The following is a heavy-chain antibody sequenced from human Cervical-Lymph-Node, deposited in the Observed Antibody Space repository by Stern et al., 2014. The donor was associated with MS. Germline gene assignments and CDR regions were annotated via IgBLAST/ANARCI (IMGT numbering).Heavy chain of an antibody. CDR1: GFTFSSYA. J-gene: IGHJ4*01. V-gene: IGHV3-33*01. CDR3: TRDRWELLAEFDY. Sequence: VQLVQSGGGVVQPGRSLRLSCAASGFTFSSYAMHWVRQAPGKGLEWVAVIMYYGSNKNYADSVKGRFTISRDNSKNTLYLQMNSLRAEDTAVYFCTRDRWELLAEFDYWGQGTLVTVSS. CDR2: IMYYGSNK. D-gene: IGHD1-26*01.